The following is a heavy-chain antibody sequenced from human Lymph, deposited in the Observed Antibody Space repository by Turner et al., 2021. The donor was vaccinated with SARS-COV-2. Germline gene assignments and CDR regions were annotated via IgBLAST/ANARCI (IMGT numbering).Heavy chain of an antibody. J-gene: IGHJ4*02. CDR1: GFTFSSYA. CDR3: AKDRWTISEGYFDY. D-gene: IGHD2-21*01. Sequence: EVPLLESGGGLVQPGGSLRLSCAATGFTFSSYAMSWVRQAPGKGLEWVSSISGSGGSTYYAESVKGRLTISRDNSKNTLYLQMNSLRAEDTAVYYCAKDRWTISEGYFDYWGQGTLVTVSS. V-gene: IGHV3-23*01. CDR2: ISGSGGST.